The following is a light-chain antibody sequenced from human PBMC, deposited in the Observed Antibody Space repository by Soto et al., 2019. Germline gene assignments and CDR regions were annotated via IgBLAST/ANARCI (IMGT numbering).Light chain of an antibody. CDR3: SSFTTSSSLRGV. CDR2: EVS. V-gene: IGLV2-14*03. CDR1: SSDVGGYKY. J-gene: IGLJ3*02. Sequence: QSALTQPASVSGSPGQSITISCTGTSSDVGGYKYVSWYQQHPGKAPKLVIYEVSNRPSGVSDRFSGSKSGNTASLTISGLQAEDEADYYCSSFTTSSSLRGVFGGGTKLTVL.